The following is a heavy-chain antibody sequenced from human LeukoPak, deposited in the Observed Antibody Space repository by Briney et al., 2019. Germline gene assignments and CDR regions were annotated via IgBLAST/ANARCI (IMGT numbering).Heavy chain of an antibody. V-gene: IGHV3-21*01. CDR3: ARDLSGGSSDY. Sequence: GGSLRLSCAASGFTFSSYTMNWVRQAPGKGLEWVSSISSSSVYIYYADSVKGRFTISRDNTKNSLYLQMNSLRAEDTAMYYCARDLSGGSSDYWGQGTLVTVYS. CDR1: GFTFSSYT. CDR2: ISSSSVYI. D-gene: IGHD2-15*01. J-gene: IGHJ4*02.